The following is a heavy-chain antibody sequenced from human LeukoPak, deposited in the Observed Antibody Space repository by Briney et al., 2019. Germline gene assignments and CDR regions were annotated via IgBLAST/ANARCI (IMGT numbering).Heavy chain of an antibody. D-gene: IGHD3-16*01. CDR2: MFPGGST. Sequence: SEALSLTCTVSGVSISSSTFYWGWIRQPPGKGLEWIGSMFPGGSTYYNPSLKSLITISVDTSKNHFSLKLSSVTAADTAVYYCARDLREDDAFDIWGQGTMVTVSS. CDR1: GVSISSSTFY. J-gene: IGHJ3*02. V-gene: IGHV4-39*02. CDR3: ARDLREDDAFDI.